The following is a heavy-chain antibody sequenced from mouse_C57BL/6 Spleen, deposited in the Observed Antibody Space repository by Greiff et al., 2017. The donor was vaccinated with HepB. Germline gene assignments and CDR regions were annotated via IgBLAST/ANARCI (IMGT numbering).Heavy chain of an antibody. CDR1: GYTFTSYW. Sequence: QVQLQQPGAELVKPGASVKLSCKASGYTFTSYWMHWVKQRPGRGLEWIGRIDPNSGGTKYNEKFKSKATLTVDKPSSTAYMQVSSLTSEDSAVYYCARGWLDYAMDYWGQGTSVTVYS. V-gene: IGHV1-72*01. D-gene: IGHD2-3*01. J-gene: IGHJ4*01. CDR3: ARGWLDYAMDY. CDR2: IDPNSGGT.